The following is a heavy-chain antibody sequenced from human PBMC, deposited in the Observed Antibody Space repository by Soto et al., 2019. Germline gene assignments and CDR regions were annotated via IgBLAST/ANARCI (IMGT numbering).Heavy chain of an antibody. J-gene: IGHJ6*02. D-gene: IGHD6-13*01. CDR1: GYTLTELS. CDR2: FDPEDGET. Sequence: QVQLVQSGAEVKKPGASVKVSCKVSGYTLTELSMHWVRQAPGKGLEWMGGFDPEDGETIYAQKFQGRVTMTEDTSKDTAYMELSRLRSEDTAVYYCATDTTYSSSWYGNRYYYYGMDVWGQGTTVTVSS. V-gene: IGHV1-24*01. CDR3: ATDTTYSSSWYGNRYYYYGMDV.